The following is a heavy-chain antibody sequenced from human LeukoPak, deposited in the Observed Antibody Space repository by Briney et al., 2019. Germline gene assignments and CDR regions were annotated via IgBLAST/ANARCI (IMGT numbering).Heavy chain of an antibody. Sequence: TGGSLRLSCVASGFTFRSHAMSWVRQAPGKGLEWVSVIGGSNGITFYVGSVKGRFTISRDNSKDTLYLQMNSLRAEDTAVYYCARNENSGWGYFDYWGQGTLVTVSS. CDR1: GFTFRSHA. J-gene: IGHJ4*02. CDR3: ARNENSGWGYFDY. V-gene: IGHV3-23*01. CDR2: IGGSNGIT. D-gene: IGHD5-12*01.